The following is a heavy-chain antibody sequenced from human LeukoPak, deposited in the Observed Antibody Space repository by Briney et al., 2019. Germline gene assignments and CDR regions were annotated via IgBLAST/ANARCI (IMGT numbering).Heavy chain of an antibody. Sequence: ASVKVSCKASGYTFTGYYMHWVRQAPGQGLEWMGWINPNSGGTNYAQKFQGRVTMTRDTSISTAYMELSSLKSDDTAVYYCARAYGVTPGDRWGQGTLVTVSS. CDR3: ARAYGVTPGDR. J-gene: IGHJ5*02. CDR2: INPNSGGT. V-gene: IGHV1-2*02. D-gene: IGHD4-17*01. CDR1: GYTFTGYY.